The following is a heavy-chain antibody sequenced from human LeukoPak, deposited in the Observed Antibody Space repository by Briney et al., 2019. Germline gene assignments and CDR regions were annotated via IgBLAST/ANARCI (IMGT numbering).Heavy chain of an antibody. CDR2: INGNGGNT. Sequence: PGGSLRLSCAASGFTFSSYAMHWVRQAPGKGLEWVSGINGNGGNTHYTDSVKGRFTISRDNSKNTLYLQMNSLRAEDTAVYYCAKDRDYSDYYIDYWGQGNLVTVSS. D-gene: IGHD4-11*01. J-gene: IGHJ4*02. V-gene: IGHV3-23*01. CDR1: GFTFSSYA. CDR3: AKDRDYSDYYIDY.